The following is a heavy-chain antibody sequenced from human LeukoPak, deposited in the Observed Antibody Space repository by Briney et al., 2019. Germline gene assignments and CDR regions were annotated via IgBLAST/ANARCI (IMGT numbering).Heavy chain of an antibody. D-gene: IGHD2-2*01. CDR2: ISSSSSYI. V-gene: IGHV3-21*01. CDR1: GFTFSSYS. CDR3: ARDRHCSSTSCYVNWFDP. J-gene: IGHJ5*02. Sequence: GGSLRLSCAASGFTFSSYSMNWVRQAPGKGLEWVSSISSSSSYIYYADSVKGRFTISRDNAKNSLYLQMNSLRAEDTAVYYCARDRHCSSTSCYVNWFDPWGQGTLVTASS.